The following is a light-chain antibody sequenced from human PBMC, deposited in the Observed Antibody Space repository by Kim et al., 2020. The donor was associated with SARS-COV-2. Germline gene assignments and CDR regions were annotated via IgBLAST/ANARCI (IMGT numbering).Light chain of an antibody. Sequence: EIVLTQSPATLSLSPGERATLSCRASQSVSSSLAWYQQKPGQAPRLLIYDASNRATGIPARFSGSGSGTDFTLTISSLEPEDFAVYYCHQRSNWPATFGQGTRLEIK. CDR2: DAS. CDR3: HQRSNWPAT. J-gene: IGKJ5*01. CDR1: QSVSSS. V-gene: IGKV3-11*01.